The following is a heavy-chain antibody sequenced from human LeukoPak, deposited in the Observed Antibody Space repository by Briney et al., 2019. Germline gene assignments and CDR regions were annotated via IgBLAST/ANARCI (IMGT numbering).Heavy chain of an antibody. CDR3: AREYGSGNYPVF. J-gene: IGHJ4*02. Sequence: PSETLSLTCTVSGGSISSSSYYWGWIRQPPGKGLEWIGSIYYSGSSYYNPSLRSRVTISVDTSKNQFSLKLSSVTAADTAVYYCAREYGSGNYPVFWGQGTLVTVSS. D-gene: IGHD3-10*01. V-gene: IGHV4-39*07. CDR1: GGSISSSSYY. CDR2: IYYSGSS.